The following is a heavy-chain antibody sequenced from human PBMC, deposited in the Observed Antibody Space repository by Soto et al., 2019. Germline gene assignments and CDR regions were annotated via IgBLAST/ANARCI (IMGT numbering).Heavy chain of an antibody. V-gene: IGHV3-30*03. CDR1: GFTFSRYG. CDR2: ISYDGGNT. CDR3: AREVRANLNDFGDYEWFDP. J-gene: IGHJ5*02. D-gene: IGHD4-17*01. Sequence: AGGSLRLSCAASGFTFSRYGRHWVRQGPAKGLEWVSFISYDGGNTDYVGSVKGRFTISRDNSKNTLYLQMRSLRAEDTAVYFCAREVRANLNDFGDYEWFDPWGQGTLVTVSS.